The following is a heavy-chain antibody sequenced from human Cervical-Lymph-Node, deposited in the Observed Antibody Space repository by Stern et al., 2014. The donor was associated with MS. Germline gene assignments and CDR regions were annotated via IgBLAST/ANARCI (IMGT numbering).Heavy chain of an antibody. CDR3: ARHSSGWYLDN. Sequence: QVQLMQSGPGLVKPSETLSLTCTVSGGSISSSSYYWGWIRQPPGKGLEWIGSIHYSGSTYYNPSLKSRVTVSLETYQSPFSLKLPSVTAADTAVYYGARHSSGWYLDNWGQGTLVTVSS. D-gene: IGHD6-19*01. CDR1: GGSISSSSYY. V-gene: IGHV4-39*01. J-gene: IGHJ4*02. CDR2: IHYSGST.